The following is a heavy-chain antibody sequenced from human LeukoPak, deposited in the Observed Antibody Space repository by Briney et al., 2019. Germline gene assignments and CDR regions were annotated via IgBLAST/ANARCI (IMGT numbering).Heavy chain of an antibody. CDR1: GGSVSRYS. CDR2: VYTSGST. V-gene: IGHV4-4*07. CDR3: AKSVVPAAPFDS. Sequence: KASGTLSLTCSVSGGSVSRYSWSWIRQSAVKGLEWIGRVYTSGSTNYNPSLKSRVTMSIDTSKNQFSLNLSSVTAADAAVYYCAKSVVPAAPFDSWGQGTLVTVSS. J-gene: IGHJ4*02. D-gene: IGHD2-2*01.